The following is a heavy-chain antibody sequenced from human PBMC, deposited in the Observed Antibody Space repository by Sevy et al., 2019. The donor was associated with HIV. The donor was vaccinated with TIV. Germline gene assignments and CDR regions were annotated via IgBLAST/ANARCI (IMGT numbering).Heavy chain of an antibody. D-gene: IGHD2-15*01. Sequence: GGSLRLSCAASGFTFSSYTMNWVRQAPGKGLEWVSYISTTSIITYYAYSVRGRFTISRDNAKNSLYLQMNSLRAEDTAVYYCARDASPYCSGGRCYFDAFDIWGQGTMVTVSS. V-gene: IGHV3-48*01. J-gene: IGHJ3*02. CDR1: GFTFSSYT. CDR3: ARDASPYCSGGRCYFDAFDI. CDR2: ISTTSIIT.